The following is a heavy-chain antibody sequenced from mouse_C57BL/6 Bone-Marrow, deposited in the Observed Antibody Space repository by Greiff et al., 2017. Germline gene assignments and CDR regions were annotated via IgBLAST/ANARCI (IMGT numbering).Heavy chain of an antibody. Sequence: QVQLQQSGAELAKPGASVKLSCKASGYTFTSYWMHWVKQRPGQGLEWIGYINPSSGYTKYNQKFKDKATLTADTSSSTAYMHLGSLTYEDAAVYYCARIWLDYWGQGTSVTVSS. V-gene: IGHV1-7*01. CDR3: ARIWLDY. CDR1: GYTFTSYW. J-gene: IGHJ4*01. CDR2: INPSSGYT.